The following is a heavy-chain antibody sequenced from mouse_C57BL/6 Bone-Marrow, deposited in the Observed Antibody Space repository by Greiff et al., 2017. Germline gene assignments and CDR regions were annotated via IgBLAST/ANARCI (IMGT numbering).Heavy chain of an antibody. Sequence: VQLQQSGPVLVKPGASVKMSCKASGYTFTDYYMNWVKQSPGKSLEWIGVINPYNGGTSYNQKFKGKATLTVDKSSSTAYLELNSLTSEDSAVYYCARSHYGSGPDVWGTGTTVTVAS. CDR2: INPYNGGT. V-gene: IGHV1-19*01. CDR1: GYTFTDYY. CDR3: ARSHYGSGPDV. J-gene: IGHJ1*03. D-gene: IGHD1-1*01.